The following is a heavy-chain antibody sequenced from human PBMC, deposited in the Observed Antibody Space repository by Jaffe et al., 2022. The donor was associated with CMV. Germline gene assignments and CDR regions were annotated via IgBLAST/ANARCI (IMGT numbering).Heavy chain of an antibody. Sequence: QVQLQESGPGLVKPSETLSLTCTVSGGSISSYYWSWIRQPPGKGLEWIGYIYYTGSTNYNPSLKSRVTISVDTSKNQFSLKLSSVTAADTAVYYCARVPPGYSFVANTYYYYMDVWGKGTTVTVSS. D-gene: IGHD5-18*01. CDR2: IYYTGST. V-gene: IGHV4-59*01. CDR1: GGSISSYY. J-gene: IGHJ6*03. CDR3: ARVPPGYSFVANTYYYYMDV.